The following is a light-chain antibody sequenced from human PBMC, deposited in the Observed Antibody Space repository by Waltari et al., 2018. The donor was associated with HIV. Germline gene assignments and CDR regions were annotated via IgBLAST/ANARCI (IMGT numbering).Light chain of an antibody. CDR2: NES. CDR1: NIGRKS. CDR3: QVWDSSSDHPGV. V-gene: IGLV3-21*04. Sequence: SYVLTQPPSVSVAPGKTARITRGGNNIGRKSVHWYQQKPGQAPVLVIYNESDRPSGIPERFSGSNSGNTATLTISRVEAGDEADYYCQVWDSSSDHPGVFGTGTKVTVL. J-gene: IGLJ1*01.